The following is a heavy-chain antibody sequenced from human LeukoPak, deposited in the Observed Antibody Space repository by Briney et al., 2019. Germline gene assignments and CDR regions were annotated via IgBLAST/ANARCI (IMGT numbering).Heavy chain of an antibody. CDR2: IYYSGST. CDR3: ARWQTESKFDY. V-gene: IGHV4-39*01. Sequence: SETLSLTCTVSGVSISSSSYYWGWIRQPPGKGLEWIVSIYYSGSTYYNPSLKSRVTISVDTSKNQFSLKLSSVTAADTAVYYCARWQTESKFDYWGQGTLVTVSS. CDR1: GVSISSSSYY. J-gene: IGHJ4*02.